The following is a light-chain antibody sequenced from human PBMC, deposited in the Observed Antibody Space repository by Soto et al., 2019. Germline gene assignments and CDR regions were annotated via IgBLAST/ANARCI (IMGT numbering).Light chain of an antibody. CDR2: DAS. J-gene: IGKJ1*01. CDR3: QQYGSSPT. Sequence: EILLTQSPATLSLSPGERATLSCRASQSVSSYLAWYQQKPGQAPRLLIYDASNRATGIPARFSGSGSGTDFTLTISRLEPEDFAVYYCQQYGSSPTFGQGTKVDIK. V-gene: IGKV3-20*01. CDR1: QSVSSY.